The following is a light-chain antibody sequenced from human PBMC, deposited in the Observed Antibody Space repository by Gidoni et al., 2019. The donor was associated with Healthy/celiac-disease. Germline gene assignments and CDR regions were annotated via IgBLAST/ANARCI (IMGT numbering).Light chain of an antibody. CDR1: QDISHY. CDR3: QQYDNLPSIT. CDR2: DAS. J-gene: IGKJ5*01. Sequence: DIQMTQSPSSLSASVGDRVTITCQASQDISHYLNWYQQKPGKAPKLLIYDASNLETGVPSRFSGSGSGTDFTFTISSLQPEDIATYYCQQYDNLPSITFXQXTRLEIK. V-gene: IGKV1-33*01.